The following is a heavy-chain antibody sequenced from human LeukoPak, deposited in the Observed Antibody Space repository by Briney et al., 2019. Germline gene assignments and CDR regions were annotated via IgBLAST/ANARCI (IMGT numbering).Heavy chain of an antibody. CDR2: MNPSSGNT. CDR3: ARGQKAGCSSTSCYYNY. D-gene: IGHD2-2*01. CDR1: GYTFTSYD. Sequence: GASVKVSCKASGYTFTSYDIDWVRQATGQGLEWMGWMNPSSGNTGYAQKFQGRVTITRNTSISTAYMELSSLRSEDTAVYYCARGQKAGCSSTSCYYNYWGQGTLVTVSS. J-gene: IGHJ4*02. V-gene: IGHV1-8*03.